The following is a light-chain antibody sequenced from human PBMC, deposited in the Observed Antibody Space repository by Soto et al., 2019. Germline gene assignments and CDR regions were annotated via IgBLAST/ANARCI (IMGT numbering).Light chain of an antibody. CDR2: DAS. CDR1: QSVSSY. V-gene: IGKV3-11*01. J-gene: IGKJ2*01. CDR3: LQRSNWQYT. Sequence: EIVLTQSPATLSLSPGERATLSCRASQSVSSYLAWYQQKPGQAPRILIYDASNRVTGIPARFSGSGSGTDFTLTISSLEPEDFAVYYCLQRSNWQYTFGQGTKVEIK.